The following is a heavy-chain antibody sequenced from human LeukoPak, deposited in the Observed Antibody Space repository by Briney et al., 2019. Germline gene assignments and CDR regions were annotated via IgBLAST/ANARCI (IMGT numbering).Heavy chain of an antibody. Sequence: SSETLSLTCAVYGGSFSGYYWSWIRQPPGKGLEWIGEVNHSGSTNYNPSLKSRVTISVDTSKNQFSLKLSSVTAADTAVYYCARGIREWPVVPAAFDYWGQGTLVTVSS. D-gene: IGHD2-2*01. CDR2: VNHSGST. J-gene: IGHJ4*02. CDR3: ARGIREWPVVPAAFDY. CDR1: GGSFSGYY. V-gene: IGHV4-34*01.